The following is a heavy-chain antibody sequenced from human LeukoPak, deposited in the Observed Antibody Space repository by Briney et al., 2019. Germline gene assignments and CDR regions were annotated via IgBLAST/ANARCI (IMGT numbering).Heavy chain of an antibody. D-gene: IGHD3-9*01. Sequence: ASVKVSCKPSGYSFTAYWIHWVRQAPGQGLEWMGWMNPNSGNTGYAQKFQGRVTMTRNTSISTAYMELSSLRSEDTAVYYCARWERIFDFDWLLDYGMDVWGQGTTVTVSS. J-gene: IGHJ6*02. CDR2: MNPNSGNT. V-gene: IGHV1-8*02. CDR1: GYSFTAYW. CDR3: ARWERIFDFDWLLDYGMDV.